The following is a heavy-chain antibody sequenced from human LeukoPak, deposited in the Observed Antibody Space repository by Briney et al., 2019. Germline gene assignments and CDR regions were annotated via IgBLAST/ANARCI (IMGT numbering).Heavy chain of an antibody. D-gene: IGHD5-12*01. CDR1: GFTFSSYG. CDR2: IWYDGSNK. Sequence: QPGGSLRLSCAASGFTFSSYGMPWVRQAPGKGLEWVAVIWYDGSNKYYADSVKGRFTISRDNSKNTLYLQMNSLRAEDTAVYYCARDPETYSGYDTTDDYWGQGTLVTVSS. J-gene: IGHJ4*02. V-gene: IGHV3-33*01. CDR3: ARDPETYSGYDTTDDY.